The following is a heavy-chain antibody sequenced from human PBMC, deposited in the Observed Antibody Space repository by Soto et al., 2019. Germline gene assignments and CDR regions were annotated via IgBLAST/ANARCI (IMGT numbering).Heavy chain of an antibody. CDR3: ARGVYCSSTSCKNYYYYYMDV. D-gene: IGHD2-2*01. V-gene: IGHV4-31*03. J-gene: IGHJ6*03. Sequence: PSETLSLTCTVSGGSISSGGYYWSWIRQHPGKGLEWIGYIYYSGSTYYNPSLKSRVTISVDTSKNQFSLRLSSVTAADTAVYYCARGVYCSSTSCKNYYYYYMDVWGKGTTVTVSS. CDR1: GGSISSGGYY. CDR2: IYYSGST.